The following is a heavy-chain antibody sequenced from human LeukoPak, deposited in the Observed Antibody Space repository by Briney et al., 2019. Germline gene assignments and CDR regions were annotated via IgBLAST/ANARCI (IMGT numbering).Heavy chain of an antibody. Sequence: SETLSLTCTASGGSISSYYWSWIRQPPGKGLEWIGYIYYSGSTNYNPSLKSRVTISVDTSKNQFSLKLSSVTAADTAVYYCAREGYDFWSGYPYFDYWGQGTLVTVSS. V-gene: IGHV4-59*01. D-gene: IGHD3-3*01. CDR3: AREGYDFWSGYPYFDY. CDR2: IYYSGST. CDR1: GGSISSYY. J-gene: IGHJ4*02.